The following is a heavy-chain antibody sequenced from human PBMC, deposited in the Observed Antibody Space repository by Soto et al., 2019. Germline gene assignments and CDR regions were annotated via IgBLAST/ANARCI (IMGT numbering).Heavy chain of an antibody. V-gene: IGHV1-18*01. Sequence: ASVKVSCKASGYTFTSYGISWVRQAPGQGLEWMGWISAYNGNTNYAQKLQGRVTMTTDTSTSTAYMELRSLRSDDTAVYYCARVVRPTDDYGGNDWFDPWGQGTLVTVSS. CDR1: GYTFTSYG. CDR2: ISAYNGNT. D-gene: IGHD4-17*01. CDR3: ARVVRPTDDYGGNDWFDP. J-gene: IGHJ5*02.